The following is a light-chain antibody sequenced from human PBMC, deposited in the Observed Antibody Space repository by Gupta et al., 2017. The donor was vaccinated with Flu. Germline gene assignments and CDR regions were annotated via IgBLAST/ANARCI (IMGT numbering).Light chain of an antibody. V-gene: IGKV3-15*01. CDR2: GAS. CDR1: QSVSSN. Sequence: EIGITQSPATRPESPGERATLSCRASQSVSSNLAWYQQKPGQAPRLLIYGASTRATGIPARFSGSGSGTEFTLTISSLQSEDFAVYYCQQYNNWPPWTFGQGTKVEIK. CDR3: QQYNNWPPWT. J-gene: IGKJ1*01.